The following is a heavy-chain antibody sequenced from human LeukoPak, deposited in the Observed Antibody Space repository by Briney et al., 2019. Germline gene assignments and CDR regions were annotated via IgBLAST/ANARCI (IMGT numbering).Heavy chain of an antibody. Sequence: SQTLSLTCIVSGDSISSGDSYWSWIRQAPRKGLEWIGYIYDSGTTSYNPSLKSRLTISVDTSKNQFSLKLSSVTAADTAVYYCARVTPDEQLVLIFDYWGQGTLVTVSS. J-gene: IGHJ4*02. CDR2: IYDSGTT. CDR3: ARVTPDEQLVLIFDY. V-gene: IGHV4-30-4*08. CDR1: GDSISSGDSY. D-gene: IGHD6-13*01.